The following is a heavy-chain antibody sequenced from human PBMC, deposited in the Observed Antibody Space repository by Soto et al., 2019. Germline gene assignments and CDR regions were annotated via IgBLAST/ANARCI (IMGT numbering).Heavy chain of an antibody. CDR3: ATSRGVNFAEDY. J-gene: IGHJ4*02. CDR2: ISGGSTYT. V-gene: IGHV3-11*06. D-gene: IGHD3-3*01. CDR1: GFTFSDYY. Sequence: PGGSLRLSCAASGFTFSDYYMSWIRQAPGKGLEWISYISGGSTYTNYADSVKGRFTISRDNAKNSLYLQMNGLRAEDTAVYYCATSRGVNFAEDYWGQGTLVTVSS.